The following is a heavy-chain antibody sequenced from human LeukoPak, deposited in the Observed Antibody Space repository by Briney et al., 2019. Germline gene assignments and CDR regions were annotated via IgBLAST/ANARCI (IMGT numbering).Heavy chain of an antibody. CDR1: GFTIGPYA. V-gene: IGHV3-20*04. J-gene: IGHJ4*02. D-gene: IGHD5-12*01. CDR3: ARDPGYSSFDL. CDR2: IKADGSGT. Sequence: GGSLRLSCAASGFTIGPYAMYWVRQGPGRGLEWVSVIKADGSGTFYADSVRGRFTISRDNAKKSLYLEISRLRADDTAVYYCARDPGYSSFDLWGQGTQVTVSS.